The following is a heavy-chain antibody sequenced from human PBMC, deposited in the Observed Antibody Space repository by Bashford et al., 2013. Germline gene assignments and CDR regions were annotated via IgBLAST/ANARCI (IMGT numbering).Heavy chain of an antibody. CDR1: GGTFSSYA. Sequence: SVKVSCKASGGTFSSYAISWVRQAPGQGLEWMGGIIPIFGTANYAQKFQGRVTITADESTSTAYMELSSLRSEDTAVYYCARGAARPSGMDVWGQGTTVTVSS. CDR3: ARGAARPSGMDV. V-gene: IGHV1-69*13. D-gene: IGHD6-6*01. J-gene: IGHJ6*02. CDR2: IIPIFGTA.